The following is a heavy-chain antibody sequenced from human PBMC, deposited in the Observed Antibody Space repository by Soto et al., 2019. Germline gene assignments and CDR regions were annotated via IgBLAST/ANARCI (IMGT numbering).Heavy chain of an antibody. V-gene: IGHV3-33*01. CDR1: GFTFSSYG. CDR3: ARDHTEYCSGGSCYWFDP. CDR2: IWYDGSNK. D-gene: IGHD2-15*01. J-gene: IGHJ5*02. Sequence: QVQLVESGGGVVQPGRSLSLSCAASGFTFSSYGMHWVRQAPGTGLEWVAVIWYDGSNKYYADSMKGRFTISRDNSKNRLYLQMNSRRAEDTAVYYCARDHTEYCSGGSCYWFDPWGQGTLVTVSS.